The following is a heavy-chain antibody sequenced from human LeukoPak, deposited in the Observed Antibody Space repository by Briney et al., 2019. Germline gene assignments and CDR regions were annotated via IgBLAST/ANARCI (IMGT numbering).Heavy chain of an antibody. V-gene: IGHV1-2*02. Sequence: ASVKVSSKASGYMLTEYKMHWVPQAPGQGLEWMGWINPNSGGTNYAQKFQGRVTMTRDTSISTAYMELSSLRSDDTAVYYCARARGYCSNSNCFGSFVPWGQGTLVTVSS. D-gene: IGHD2-2*01. CDR1: GYMLTEYK. J-gene: IGHJ5*02. CDR3: ARARGYCSNSNCFGSFVP. CDR2: INPNSGGT.